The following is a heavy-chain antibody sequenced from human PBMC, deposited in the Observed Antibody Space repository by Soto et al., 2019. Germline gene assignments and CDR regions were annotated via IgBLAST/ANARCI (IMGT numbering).Heavy chain of an antibody. V-gene: IGHV3-30*03. J-gene: IGHJ4*02. D-gene: IGHD4-17*01. Sequence: PGGSLRLSCAASGFTFSSYVMPCVRQAPCKGLEWVGVISYDGSNKYYADSVKGRLTISRDNAKKTLYLEMHSLRAEDTAVYYCARYAAEVTTFFDHWGQGPLVTVSS. CDR3: ARYAAEVTTFFDH. CDR2: ISYDGSNK. CDR1: GFTFSSYV.